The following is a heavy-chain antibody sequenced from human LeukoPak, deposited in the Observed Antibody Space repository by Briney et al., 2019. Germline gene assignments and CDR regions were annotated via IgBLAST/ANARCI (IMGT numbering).Heavy chain of an antibody. Sequence: PSQTLSLTCTVSGDSISRGGYYWSWIRQHPGKGLEWIGYIFYSGSTYYNPSLKSRVNISVDTSKNQFSLKLSSVTAADTAVYYCARDLRGIRGVGSNWFDPLGPGNPGHRLL. CDR2: IFYSGST. CDR3: ARDLRGIRGVGSNWFDP. V-gene: IGHV4-31*03. D-gene: IGHD3-10*01. J-gene: IGHJ5*02. CDR1: GDSISRGGYY.